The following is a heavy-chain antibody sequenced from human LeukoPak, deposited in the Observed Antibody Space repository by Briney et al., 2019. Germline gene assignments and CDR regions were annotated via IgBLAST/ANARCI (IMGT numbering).Heavy chain of an antibody. CDR1: GGSISSYY. Sequence: SETLSLTCTVSGGSISSYYWSWIRQPPGKGLEWIGYIYYSGSTNYNPSLKSRVTISVDTSNNQFSLKLSSVTAADTAVYYCARAGGDYRGWFDHWGQGTLVTVSS. V-gene: IGHV4-59*01. D-gene: IGHD4-17*01. J-gene: IGHJ5*02. CDR2: IYYSGST. CDR3: ARAGGDYRGWFDH.